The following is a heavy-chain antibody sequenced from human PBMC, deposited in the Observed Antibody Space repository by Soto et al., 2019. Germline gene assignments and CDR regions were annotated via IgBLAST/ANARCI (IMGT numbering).Heavy chain of an antibody. Sequence: GGSLRLSCAASGFTFSDYYMSWIRQAPGKGLEWVSYISSSGSTIYYADSVKGRFTISRDNAKNSLYLQMNSLRAEDTAVYYCATIGPNDFWSGLLWDYWGQGTLVTVSS. V-gene: IGHV3-11*01. J-gene: IGHJ4*02. CDR2: ISSSGSTI. CDR3: ATIGPNDFWSGLLWDY. D-gene: IGHD3-3*01. CDR1: GFTFSDYY.